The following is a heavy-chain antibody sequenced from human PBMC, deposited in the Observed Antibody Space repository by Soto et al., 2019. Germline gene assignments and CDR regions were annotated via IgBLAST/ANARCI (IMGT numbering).Heavy chain of an antibody. D-gene: IGHD5-18*01. V-gene: IGHV1-18*01. Sequence: SVTASCKDSGDTFTSYCISWVRQANGQGLEWMGWISAYNGNTNYAQKLQGRVTMTTDTSTSTAYMELRSLRSDDTAVYYCARVITAMVVSDFAYWGQGTLVTVSS. CDR2: ISAYNGNT. CDR1: GDTFTSYC. J-gene: IGHJ4*02. CDR3: ARVITAMVVSDFAY.